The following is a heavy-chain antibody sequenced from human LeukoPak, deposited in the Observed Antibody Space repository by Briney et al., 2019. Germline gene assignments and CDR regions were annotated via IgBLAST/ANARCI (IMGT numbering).Heavy chain of an antibody. Sequence: GGSLRLSCAASGFTFSSYSMNWVRQAPGKGLEWVSSISSSSSYIYYADSVKGRFTISRDNAKNSLYLQMNSLRAEDTAVYYCARADSDFDWLLAPFDYWGQGTLVTVSS. CDR1: GFTFSSYS. CDR2: ISSSSSYI. J-gene: IGHJ4*02. D-gene: IGHD3-9*01. CDR3: ARADSDFDWLLAPFDY. V-gene: IGHV3-21*01.